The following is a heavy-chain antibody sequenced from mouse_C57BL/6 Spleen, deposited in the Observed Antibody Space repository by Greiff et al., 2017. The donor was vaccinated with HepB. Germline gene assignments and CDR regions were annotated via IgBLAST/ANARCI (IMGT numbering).Heavy chain of an antibody. Sequence: EVNVVESGGGLVKPGGSLKLSCAASGFTFSSYAMSWVRQTPEKRLEWVATISDGGSYTYYPDNVKGRFTISRDNAKNNLYLQMSHLKSEDTAMYYCARDQSFYAMDYWGQGTSVTVSS. J-gene: IGHJ4*01. CDR1: GFTFSSYA. CDR3: ARDQSFYAMDY. V-gene: IGHV5-4*01. CDR2: ISDGGSYT.